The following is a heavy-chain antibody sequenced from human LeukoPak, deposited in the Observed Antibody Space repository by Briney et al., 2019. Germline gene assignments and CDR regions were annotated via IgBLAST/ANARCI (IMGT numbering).Heavy chain of an antibody. CDR2: IYYSGST. V-gene: IGHV4-59*08. D-gene: IGHD3-10*01. Sequence: PSETLSLTCTVSGGSFSSYYWSWIRQPPGKGLEWIGYIYYSGSTNYNPSLKSRVTISVDTSKNQFSLKLSSVTAADAAVYYCASRGGLGAARNWFDPWGQGTLVTVSS. CDR3: ASRGGLGAARNWFDP. CDR1: GGSFSSYY. J-gene: IGHJ5*02.